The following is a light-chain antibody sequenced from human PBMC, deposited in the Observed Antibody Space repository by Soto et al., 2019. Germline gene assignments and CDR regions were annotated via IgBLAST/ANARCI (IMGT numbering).Light chain of an antibody. Sequence: DIQMTQSPSSLSASVGDRVTITCRASQNVGNFLNWFQQKPGKAPNLLIYYASSLQFGVPSRFSGAGSGTDFSLTINSLQPEDFATYYCQQSYILPRTFGQGTRVEFK. V-gene: IGKV1-39*01. CDR1: QNVGNF. CDR2: YAS. CDR3: QQSYILPRT. J-gene: IGKJ1*01.